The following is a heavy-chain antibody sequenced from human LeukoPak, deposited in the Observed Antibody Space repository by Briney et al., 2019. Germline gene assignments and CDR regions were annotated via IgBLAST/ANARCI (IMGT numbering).Heavy chain of an antibody. J-gene: IGHJ4*02. CDR3: ARVGYYYHY. V-gene: IGHV3-7*01. CDR1: GCTFSSYW. CDR2: IKQDGSEK. D-gene: IGHD3-22*01. Sequence: GGSLRLSCAASGCTFSSYWMSWVRQAPGKGLEWVATIKQDGSEKDFVDSVKGRFTISRDNAKNSLYLQMNSLRAEDTALYYCARVGYYYHYWGQGTLVTVSS.